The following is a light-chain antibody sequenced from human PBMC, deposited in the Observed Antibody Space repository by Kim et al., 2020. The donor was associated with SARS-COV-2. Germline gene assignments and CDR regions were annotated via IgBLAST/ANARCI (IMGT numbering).Light chain of an antibody. CDR2: DVS. V-gene: IGLV2-14*03. J-gene: IGLJ3*02. Sequence: GKSITIACTGTSSDVGGYSYVSWYQQHPGKAPKLMIYDVSNRPSGVSNRFSGSKSGNTASLTSSGLQAEDEADYYCSSYTSSSTLVFGGGTQLTVL. CDR1: SSDVGGYSY. CDR3: SSYTSSSTLV.